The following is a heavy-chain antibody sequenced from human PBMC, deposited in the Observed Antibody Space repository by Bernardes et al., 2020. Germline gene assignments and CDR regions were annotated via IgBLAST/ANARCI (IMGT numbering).Heavy chain of an antibody. Sequence: ASVKVSCKVSGYTLTELSMHWVRQAPGKGLEWMGGFDPEDGETIYAQKFQGRVTMTEDTSTDTAYMELSSLRSEDTAVYYCATVGYSWFRELSGYYGMDVWGKGTTVTVSS. CDR1: GYTLTELS. D-gene: IGHD3-10*01. CDR3: ATVGYSWFRELSGYYGMDV. J-gene: IGHJ6*04. CDR2: FDPEDGET. V-gene: IGHV1-24*01.